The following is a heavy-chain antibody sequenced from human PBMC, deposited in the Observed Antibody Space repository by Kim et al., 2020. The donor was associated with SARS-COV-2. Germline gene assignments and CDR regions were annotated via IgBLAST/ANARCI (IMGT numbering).Heavy chain of an antibody. V-gene: IGHV4-59*08. CDR3: ATYTTSSLEFDF. Sequence: SETLSLTCTVSGGSFYTYYWSWIRQPPGKGLEWIGFIYYTGSTNNNPSLESRVTMSLDTSKNQFSLRLSSVTAADTAVYYCATYTTSSLEFDFWGRGTLVTVSS. D-gene: IGHD2-2*02. CDR2: IYYTGST. J-gene: IGHJ4*02. CDR1: GGSFYTYY.